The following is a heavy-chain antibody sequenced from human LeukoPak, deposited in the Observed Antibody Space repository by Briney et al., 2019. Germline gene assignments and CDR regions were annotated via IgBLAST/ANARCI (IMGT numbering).Heavy chain of an antibody. CDR1: GFTFSSYA. J-gene: IGHJ4*02. Sequence: GGSLRLSCAASGFTFSSYAMSWVRQAPGKGLEWVSAISGSGGSTYYADSVKGRFTISRDNSKNTLYLQMNSLRAKDTAVYYCAKVTYYYGSGSEYYFDYWGQGTLVTVSS. D-gene: IGHD3-10*01. CDR3: AKVTYYYGSGSEYYFDY. V-gene: IGHV3-23*01. CDR2: ISGSGGST.